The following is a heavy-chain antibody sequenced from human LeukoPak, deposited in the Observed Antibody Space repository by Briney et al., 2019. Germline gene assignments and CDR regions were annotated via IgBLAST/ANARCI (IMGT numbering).Heavy chain of an antibody. J-gene: IGHJ6*02. CDR1: GYTLTELS. V-gene: IGHV1-24*01. CDR3: ASGVHCSSTSCLMHYDILTGYYGPGDYYYGMDV. D-gene: IGHD3-9*01. Sequence: ASVKVSCKVSGYTLTELSMHWVRQAPGKGLEWMGGFDPEDGETIYAQKFQGRVTITADESTSTAYMELSSLRSEDTAVYYCASGVHCSSTSCLMHYDILTGYYGPGDYYYGMDVWGQGTTVTVSS. CDR2: FDPEDGET.